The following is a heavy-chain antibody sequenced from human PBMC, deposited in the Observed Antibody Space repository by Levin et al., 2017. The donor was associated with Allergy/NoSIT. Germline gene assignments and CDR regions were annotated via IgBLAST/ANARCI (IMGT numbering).Heavy chain of an antibody. CDR3: ARDRGAIVVVPAACLDY. D-gene: IGHD2-2*01. Sequence: GGSLRLSCAASGFTFSSYAMHWVRQAPGKGPEWVAVISYDGSNKYYADSVKGRFTISRDNSKNTLYLQMNSLRAEDTAVYYCARDRGAIVVVPAACLDYWGQGTLVTVSS. CDR1: GFTFSSYA. V-gene: IGHV3-30-3*01. J-gene: IGHJ4*02. CDR2: ISYDGSNK.